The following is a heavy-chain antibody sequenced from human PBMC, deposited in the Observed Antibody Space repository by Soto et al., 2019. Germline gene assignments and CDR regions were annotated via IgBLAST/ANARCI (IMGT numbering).Heavy chain of an antibody. CDR1: GGTFSSYT. V-gene: IGHV1-69*02. CDR2: IIPILGIA. CDR3: ANVYPFGDALLP. Sequence: SVKVSCKASGGTFSSYTISWVRQAPGQGLEWMGRIIPILGIANYAQKFQGRVTITADKSTSTAYMELSSLRSEDTAVYYCANVYPFGDALLPWGQGTMVTVSS. D-gene: IGHD3-10*01. J-gene: IGHJ3*01.